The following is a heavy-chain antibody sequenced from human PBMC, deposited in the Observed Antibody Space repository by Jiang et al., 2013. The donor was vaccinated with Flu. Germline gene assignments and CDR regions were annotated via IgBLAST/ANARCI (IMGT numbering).Heavy chain of an antibody. CDR2: IYYSGST. CDR1: GGSISSSY. D-gene: IGHD3-3*01. Sequence: GPGLVKPSETLSLTCTVSGGSISSSYWSWIRQPPGKGLEWIGYIYYSGSTNYNPSLKSRITISVGTSKNQFSLRLSSVTAADTAVYYCARVESMTIFGVVNIPYYFDFWGQGPWSPS. V-gene: IGHV4-59*01. CDR3: ARVESMTIFGVVNIPYYFDF. J-gene: IGHJ4*01.